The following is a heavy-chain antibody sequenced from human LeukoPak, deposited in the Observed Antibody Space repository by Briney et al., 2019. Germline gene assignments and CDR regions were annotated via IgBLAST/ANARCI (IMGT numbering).Heavy chain of an antibody. CDR3: ARDLSGIVVAFDI. CDR1: GFTFSSYS. V-gene: IGHV3-48*01. CDR2: ISSGSGTI. D-gene: IGHD2-2*01. Sequence: PGGSLRLSCAASGFTFSSYSMDWVRQTPGKGLEWVSYISSGSGTIYYADSVKGRFTISRDNAKNSLYLQMNNLRAEDTAVYYCARDLSGIVVAFDIWGPGTVVTVSS. J-gene: IGHJ3*02.